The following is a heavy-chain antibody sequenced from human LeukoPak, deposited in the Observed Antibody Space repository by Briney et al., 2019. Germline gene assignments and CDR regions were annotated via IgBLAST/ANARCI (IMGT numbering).Heavy chain of an antibody. CDR3: ARRGANYYDSARGGFDY. CDR2: INHSGST. J-gene: IGHJ4*02. Sequence: PSETLSLTCAVYGGSFSGYYWSWIRQPPGKGLEWIGEINHSGSTNYNPSLKSRVTISVDTSKNQFSLKLSSVTAADTAVYYCARRGANYYDSARGGFDYWGQGTLVTVSS. CDR1: GGSFSGYY. V-gene: IGHV4-34*01. D-gene: IGHD3-22*01.